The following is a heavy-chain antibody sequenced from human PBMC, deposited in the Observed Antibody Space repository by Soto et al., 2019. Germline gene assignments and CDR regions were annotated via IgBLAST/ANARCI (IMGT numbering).Heavy chain of an antibody. D-gene: IGHD2-15*01. Sequence: GESLKISCQGSGYSFPGHWIGWVRQMPGKGLEWMGIIFPADYDIKYSPTFQGQVAISADRSIKTAYLQWSSLKASDTAMYYCARVDPNGGTSSNYFDFWGPGTLVTVSS. CDR2: IFPADYDI. V-gene: IGHV5-51*01. CDR1: GYSFPGHW. J-gene: IGHJ4*02. CDR3: ARVDPNGGTSSNYFDF.